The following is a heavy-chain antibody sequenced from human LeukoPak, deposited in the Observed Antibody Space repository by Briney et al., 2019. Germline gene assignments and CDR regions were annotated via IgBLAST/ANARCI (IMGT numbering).Heavy chain of an antibody. CDR2: INPNSGGT. D-gene: IGHD3-10*01. CDR3: ARDQVTMVRGVHSYVY. CDR1: GCTFTGYY. V-gene: IGHV1-2*02. J-gene: IGHJ4*02. Sequence: GASVKVSCKASGCTFTGYYMHWVRQAPGQGLEWMGWINPNSGGTNYAQKFQGRVTMTRDTSISTAYMELSRLRSDDTAVYYCARDQVTMVRGVHSYVYWGQGTLVTVSS.